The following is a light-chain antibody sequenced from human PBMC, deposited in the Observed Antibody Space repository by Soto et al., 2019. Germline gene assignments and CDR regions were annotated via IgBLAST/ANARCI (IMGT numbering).Light chain of an antibody. V-gene: IGLV2-14*01. CDR3: SSYVSTSTVI. CDR2: EVS. Sequence: QSALTQPACVSGSPGQSVTISCTGTSSDVGGYTYVSWYQQHPGKAPQLMIYEVSNRPSGVSNRFSGSKSGNTASLTISGLRTEDEADYYCSSYVSTSTVIFGGGTKLTVL. CDR1: SSDVGGYTY. J-gene: IGLJ2*01.